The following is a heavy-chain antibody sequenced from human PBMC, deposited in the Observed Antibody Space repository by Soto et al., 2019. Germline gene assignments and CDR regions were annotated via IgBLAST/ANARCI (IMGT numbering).Heavy chain of an antibody. CDR3: KRDRVKIRGGYLHYYGMDV. CDR1: EFTFSVYS. J-gene: IGHJ6*02. CDR2: ISSGSSYI. Sequence: DVQLEESGGGLVKPGGSLRLSCVASEFTFSVYSMNWVRQAPGKGLEWVSSISSGSSYIYYADSVKGRFTISRDNDKSSLFLHMNSLRVDDTTVYCCKRDRVKIRGGYLHYYGMDVWGQGTTVTVSS. D-gene: IGHD3-16*02. V-gene: IGHV3-21*02.